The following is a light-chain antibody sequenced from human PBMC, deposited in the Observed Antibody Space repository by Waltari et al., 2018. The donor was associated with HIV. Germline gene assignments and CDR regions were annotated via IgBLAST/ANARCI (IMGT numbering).Light chain of an antibody. CDR1: QDITNY. J-gene: IGKJ2*01. V-gene: IGKV1-33*01. CDR2: DAS. CDR3: QQNDNLPYT. Sequence: DIQMTQSPSSLSASVGDSVTLTCQASQDITNYVNWYRQEPGKPPKLLIYDASDLQTGVPSRFSGSGSGTDFTFTINSLQPEDFATYYCQQNDNLPYTFGQGTKVEIK.